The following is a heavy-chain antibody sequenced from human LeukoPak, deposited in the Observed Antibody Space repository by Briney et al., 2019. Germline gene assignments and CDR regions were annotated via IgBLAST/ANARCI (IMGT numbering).Heavy chain of an antibody. CDR2: INWNGGST. J-gene: IGHJ4*02. D-gene: IGHD3-22*01. Sequence: GGSLRLSCAASGFTFDDYGMSWVRQAPGKGLEWVSGINWNGGSTGYADSVKGRFTVSRDNSNNTLYLEANSLRAEDTAVYYCAKDSYDTSIWGQGTLVTVSS. CDR3: AKDSYDTSI. V-gene: IGHV3-20*04. CDR1: GFTFDDYG.